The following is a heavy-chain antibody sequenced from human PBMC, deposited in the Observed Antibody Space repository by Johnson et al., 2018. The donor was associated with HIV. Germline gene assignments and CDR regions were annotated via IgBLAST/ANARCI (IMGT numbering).Heavy chain of an antibody. CDR2: ISFDGSNK. J-gene: IGHJ3*02. V-gene: IGHV3-30*19. CDR3: ARFDEGWTAFDI. CDR1: GFAFSNYG. Sequence: QVQLVESGGGLVQPGGSLRLSCAASGFAFSNYGMHWVRQAPGKGLEWVAVISFDGSNKYYADSVKGRFTISRDNSKNTLYLQMSSLRAEDTAVYYCARFDEGWTAFDIWGQGTMVTVSS. D-gene: IGHD2-15*01.